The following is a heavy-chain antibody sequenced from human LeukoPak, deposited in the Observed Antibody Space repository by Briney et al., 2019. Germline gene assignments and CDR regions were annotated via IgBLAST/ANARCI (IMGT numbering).Heavy chain of an antibody. Sequence: GGSLRLSCGASGFTFSSYWMSWVRQAPGKGLEWVANIKQDGREKYYVDSVKGRFTISRDNAKNSLYLQMNSLRAEDTAVYYCATAKLRFLEWPYDAFDIWGQGTMVTVSS. CDR3: ATAKLRFLEWPYDAFDI. CDR1: GFTFSSYW. CDR2: IKQDGREK. V-gene: IGHV3-7*01. J-gene: IGHJ3*02. D-gene: IGHD3-3*01.